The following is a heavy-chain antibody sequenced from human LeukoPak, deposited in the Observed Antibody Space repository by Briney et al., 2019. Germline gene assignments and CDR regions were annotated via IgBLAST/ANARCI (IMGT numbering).Heavy chain of an antibody. J-gene: IGHJ4*02. V-gene: IGHV4-30-2*02. D-gene: IGHD3-3*01. CDR2: IFQSGST. Sequence: KPSETLSLTCAVSGGSISSGDYSWSWIRQPPGKGLEWIGYIFQSGSTYYNPSLKSRVTISVDTSKNQFSLKLSSVTAADTAVYYCASRSSIWSGYQDTLYYFDSWGQGTLVTVSS. CDR1: GGSISSGDYS. CDR3: ASRSSIWSGYQDTLYYFDS.